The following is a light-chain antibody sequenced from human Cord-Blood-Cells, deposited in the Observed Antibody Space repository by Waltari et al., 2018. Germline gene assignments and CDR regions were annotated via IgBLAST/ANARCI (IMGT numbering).Light chain of an antibody. CDR2: QDS. CDR3: QAWDSSNVV. CDR1: NLGDKY. V-gene: IGLV3-1*01. J-gene: IGLJ2*01. Sequence: SYELTQPPSVSVSPGQTASLTCSGDNLGDKYACWYQQKPGQSPVLVIYQDSKRPSGIPERFSGSNSGNTATLTISGTQAMDEADYYCQAWDSSNVVFGGGTKLTVL.